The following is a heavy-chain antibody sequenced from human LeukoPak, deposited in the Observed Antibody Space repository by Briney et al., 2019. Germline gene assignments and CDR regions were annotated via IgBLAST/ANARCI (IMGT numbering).Heavy chain of an antibody. CDR2: INLNSGGT. D-gene: IGHD6-13*01. V-gene: IGHV1-2*02. J-gene: IGHJ4*02. CDR3: ARADIAAAGTADGGSIECDD. CDR1: GYTFTVYY. Sequence: GASVKLSCNASGYTFTVYYMHWVRQAPAQGLEWVGWINLNSGGTNYAEKFQSSVTMTRGTSISTVDMETSRLSSDDTAVYYCARADIAAAGTADGGSIECDDWGQGTLVTVAS.